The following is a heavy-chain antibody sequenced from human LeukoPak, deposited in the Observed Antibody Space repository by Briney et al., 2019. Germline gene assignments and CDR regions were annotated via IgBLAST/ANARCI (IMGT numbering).Heavy chain of an antibody. V-gene: IGHV1-46*01. CDR3: ARSYYDSSGYY. Sequence: PRASVKVSCTASGYTFTSYYIHWVRQAPGQGLEWMGIINPSGGITSYAQKFQGRVTMTRDTSTSYMELSSLRSEDTAVYYCARSYYDSSGYYWGQGTLVTVSS. CDR2: INPSGGIT. D-gene: IGHD3-22*01. CDR1: GYTFTSYY. J-gene: IGHJ4*02.